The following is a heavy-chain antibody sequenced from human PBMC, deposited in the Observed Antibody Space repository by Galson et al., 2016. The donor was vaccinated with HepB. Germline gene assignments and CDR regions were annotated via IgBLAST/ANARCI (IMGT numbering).Heavy chain of an antibody. CDR2: IFPGDSDT. J-gene: IGHJ4*02. D-gene: IGHD1-14*01. Sequence: QSGAEVKKPGESLKISCEASGYSFPTHWIGWVRQLPGKGLEWMGMIFPGDSDTRYSPSLQGHVTISADKSIPPASLQWTNLTASDTAVYYCARQTKQGPLEYWGQGILVTVTS. CDR1: GYSFPTHW. V-gene: IGHV5-51*01. CDR3: ARQTKQGPLEY.